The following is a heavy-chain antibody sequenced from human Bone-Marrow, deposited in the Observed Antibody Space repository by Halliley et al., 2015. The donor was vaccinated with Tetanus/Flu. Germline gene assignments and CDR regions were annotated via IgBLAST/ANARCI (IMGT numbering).Heavy chain of an antibody. V-gene: IGHV3-33*01. CDR3: TQQSVAYYSYSTDV. J-gene: IGHJ6*02. Sequence: SLRLSCESSEFTFNTYGMHWVRQAPGKGLEWVAVTWYDATKKNYADSVKGRFTIYKDSSKRTLYLQMDSLRVDDTAVYYCTQQSVAYYSYSTDVWGQGTMVTVS. CDR2: TWYDATKK. CDR1: EFTFNTYG. D-gene: IGHD3-10*01.